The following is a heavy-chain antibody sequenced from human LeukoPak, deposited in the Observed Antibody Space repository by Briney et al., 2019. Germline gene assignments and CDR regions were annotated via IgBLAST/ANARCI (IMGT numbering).Heavy chain of an antibody. D-gene: IGHD2-15*01. J-gene: IGHJ3*02. CDR1: GYTFTGYY. Sequence: GASVKVSCKASGYTFTGYYMHWVRQAPGQGLEWMGWINPNSGGTNYAQKFQGRVTMTRDTSISTAYMELSRLRSDDTAVYYCARLSGIVVVVAATAFDIWGQGTMVTVSS. CDR2: INPNSGGT. V-gene: IGHV1-2*02. CDR3: ARLSGIVVVVAATAFDI.